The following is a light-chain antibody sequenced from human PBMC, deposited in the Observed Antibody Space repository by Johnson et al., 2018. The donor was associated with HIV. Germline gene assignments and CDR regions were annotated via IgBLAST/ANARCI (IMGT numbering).Light chain of an antibody. CDR1: SSNIGNNY. J-gene: IGLJ1*01. CDR2: ENN. CDR3: GTWHGALRGGGV. Sequence: QSVLKQPPSVSAAPGQKVTISCSGSSSNIGNNYVSWYQQLPGTAPKLLIYENNKRPSGIPDRFSGSKSGTSATLGIAGLQTGDAADYYCGTWHGALRGGGVFGTGTRVTVL. V-gene: IGLV1-51*02.